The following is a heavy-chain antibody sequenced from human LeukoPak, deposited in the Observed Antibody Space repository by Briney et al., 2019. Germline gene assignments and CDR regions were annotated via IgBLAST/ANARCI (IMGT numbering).Heavy chain of an antibody. CDR3: AKLDYGGNSGY. Sequence: ASETLSLTCTVSGGSISSGGYYWSWIRQPPGKGLEWIGYIYHSGSTNYNPSLKSRVTISVDKSKNQFSLKLSSVTAADTAVYYCAKLDYGGNSGYWGQGTLVTVSS. CDR2: IYHSGST. CDR1: GGSISSGGYY. J-gene: IGHJ4*02. D-gene: IGHD4-23*01. V-gene: IGHV4-30-2*01.